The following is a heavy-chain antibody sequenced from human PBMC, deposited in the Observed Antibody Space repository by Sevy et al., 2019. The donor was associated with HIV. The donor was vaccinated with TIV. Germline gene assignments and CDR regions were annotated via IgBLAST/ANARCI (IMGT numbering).Heavy chain of an antibody. D-gene: IGHD6-6*01. V-gene: IGHV3-15*07. CDR2: IKSKTDGGTT. CDR1: GFTFRNAW. Sequence: GGSLRLSCAAPGFTFRNAWMNWVRQAPGKGLQWVGRIKSKTDGGTTAYAAPVKGRFTISRDDSKNTLYLQMNSLKTEDTALYYCTTDFVWYSRSSPSDYWGQGTLVTVSS. J-gene: IGHJ4*02. CDR3: TTDFVWYSRSSPSDY.